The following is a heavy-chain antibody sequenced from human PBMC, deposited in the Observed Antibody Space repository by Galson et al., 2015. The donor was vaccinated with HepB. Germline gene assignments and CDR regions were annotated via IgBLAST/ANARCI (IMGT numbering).Heavy chain of an antibody. J-gene: IGHJ4*02. D-gene: IGHD3-22*01. Sequence: SLRLSCAVSGFTFNRYCMSWVRQAPGKGLEWVANIKQDGNEKFYVDSVKGRFTISRDNAKNSLYLQMNSLRAEDTAVYYCARVPVKYYYDSCTYQDYWGQGTLVTVSS. CDR3: ARVPVKYYYDSCTYQDY. V-gene: IGHV3-7*05. CDR2: IKQDGNEK. CDR1: GFTFNRYC.